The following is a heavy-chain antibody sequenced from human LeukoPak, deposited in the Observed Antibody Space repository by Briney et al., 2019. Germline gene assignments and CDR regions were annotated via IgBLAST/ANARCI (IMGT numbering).Heavy chain of an antibody. J-gene: IGHJ4*02. CDR2: INQDGSRK. D-gene: IGHD5-12*01. V-gene: IGHV3-7*01. Sequence: GGSLRLSCVTSEFIFSAFWMSWVRQAPGKGLEWVANINQDGSRKHYVGSVEGRFTVSRDNAKNALYLQTNSLRAEDTAVYYCARLWGDATIFDFWGQGTLVTVSS. CDR1: EFIFSAFW. CDR3: ARLWGDATIFDF.